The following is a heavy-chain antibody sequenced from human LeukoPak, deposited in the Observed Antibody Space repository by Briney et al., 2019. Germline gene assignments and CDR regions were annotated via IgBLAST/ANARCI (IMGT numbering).Heavy chain of an antibody. CDR1: GGSISNYY. D-gene: IGHD1-26*01. V-gene: IGHV4-59*12. CDR2: FYYSGST. Sequence: PSETLSLTCTVSGGSISNYYWSWIRQPPGKGLEWIGYFYYSGSTNYNPSLKSRVNISMDESKNHLYLNLASVTAADTAVYYCSRESGPFCPFGHWGQGTLVAVTS. CDR3: SRESGPFCPFGH. J-gene: IGHJ4*02.